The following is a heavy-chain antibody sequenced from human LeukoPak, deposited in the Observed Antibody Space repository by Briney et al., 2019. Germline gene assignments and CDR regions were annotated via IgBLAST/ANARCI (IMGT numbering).Heavy chain of an antibody. CDR2: ISGSGGST. V-gene: IGHV3-23*01. CDR3: ATDKITYYYDSSGYITSDY. J-gene: IGHJ4*02. D-gene: IGHD3-22*01. CDR1: GFTFSSYA. Sequence: GGSLRLSCAASGFTFSSYAMSWVRQAPGKGLEWVSAISGSGGSTYYADSVKGRFTISRDNSKNTLYLQMNSLRAEDTAVYYCATDKITYYYDSSGYITSDYWGQGTLATVSS.